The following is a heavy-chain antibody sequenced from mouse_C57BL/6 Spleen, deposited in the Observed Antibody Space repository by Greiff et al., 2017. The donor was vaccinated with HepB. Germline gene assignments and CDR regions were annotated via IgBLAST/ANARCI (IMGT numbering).Heavy chain of an antibody. CDR1: GYSITSGYY. D-gene: IGHD1-1*01. V-gene: IGHV3-6*01. CDR3: ARGTTVVAPY. Sequence: EVKVEESGPGLVKPSQSLSLTCSVTGYSITSGYYWNWIRQFPGNKLEWMGYISYDGSNNYNPSLKNRISITRDTSKNQFFLKLNSVTTEDTATYYCARGTTVVAPYWGQGTSVTVSS. J-gene: IGHJ4*01. CDR2: ISYDGSN.